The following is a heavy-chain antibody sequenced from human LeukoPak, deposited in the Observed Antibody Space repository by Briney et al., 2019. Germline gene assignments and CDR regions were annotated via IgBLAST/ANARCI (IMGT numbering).Heavy chain of an antibody. Sequence: PSETLSLTCTVSGGSISSYYWSWIRQPPGKGLDWIGYISNSGRTTYNPSLMSRVTISVDTSKNQFSLKLSSVTAADTAVYYCARGGDRRGFDYWGQGTLVTVSS. V-gene: IGHV4-59*12. J-gene: IGHJ4*02. D-gene: IGHD1-14*01. CDR2: ISNSGRT. CDR1: GGSISSYY. CDR3: ARGGDRRGFDY.